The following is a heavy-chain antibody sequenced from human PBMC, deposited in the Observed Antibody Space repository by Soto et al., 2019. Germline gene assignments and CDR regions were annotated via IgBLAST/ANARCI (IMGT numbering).Heavy chain of an antibody. CDR2: ISFSGDNT. V-gene: IGHV3-23*01. J-gene: IGHJ4*02. CDR1: GFTFSNHA. CDR3: AKRFTFFGVNKLPPDADS. Sequence: EVHLLESGGGLVQPGGSLRLSCAASGFTFSNHAMSWVRQTPGEGLEWVSGISFSGDNTYYADSVRGRFTVSRDNSKSTLYLKMNSLRAEDTAVYYCAKRFTFFGVNKLPPDADSWGQGPLVPVPS. D-gene: IGHD3-3*01.